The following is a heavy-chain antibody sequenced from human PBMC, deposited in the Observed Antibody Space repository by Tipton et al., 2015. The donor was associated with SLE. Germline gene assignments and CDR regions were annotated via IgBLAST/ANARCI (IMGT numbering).Heavy chain of an antibody. J-gene: IGHJ5*02. CDR1: GDSFRSFH. CDR2: IYKRGST. Sequence: PGLVKPSETLSLTCTVSGDSFRSFHWSWIRQPPGKGLEWIGYIYKRGSTNYNPSLQSRVTISVDTSKNQFSLKMTSVTAADTAVYYCARGPPFMEWERNWFDPWGQGTQVTVSS. V-gene: IGHV4-59*01. D-gene: IGHD3-3*02. CDR3: ARGPPFMEWERNWFDP.